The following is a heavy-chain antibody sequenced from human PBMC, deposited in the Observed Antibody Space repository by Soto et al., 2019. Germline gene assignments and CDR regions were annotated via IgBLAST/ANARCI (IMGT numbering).Heavy chain of an antibody. J-gene: IGHJ4*02. CDR3: AKIVGATVKPLFDY. CDR2: ISGSGGST. CDR1: GFTFSSYA. Sequence: EGSLRLSCAASGFTFSSYAMSWVRQAPGKGLEWVSAISGSGGSTYYADSVKGRFTISRDNSKNTLYLQMNSLRAEDTAVYYCAKIVGATVKPLFDYWGQGTLVTVS. D-gene: IGHD1-26*01. V-gene: IGHV3-23*01.